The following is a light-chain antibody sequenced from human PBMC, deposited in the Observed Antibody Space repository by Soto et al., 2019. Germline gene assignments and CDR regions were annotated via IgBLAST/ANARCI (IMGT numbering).Light chain of an antibody. CDR1: SSDVGAYNY. J-gene: IGLJ2*01. CDR2: DVS. CDR3: CVYTISSTRL. V-gene: IGLV2-14*03. Sequence: QSALTQPASVSGSPGQSLTISCSGTSSDVGAYNYVSWYQQHPGRAPKLILYDVSSRPSGVSDRFSGSKSGNTASLTISGLQADDEADYYCCVYTISSTRLFGGGTKVTVL.